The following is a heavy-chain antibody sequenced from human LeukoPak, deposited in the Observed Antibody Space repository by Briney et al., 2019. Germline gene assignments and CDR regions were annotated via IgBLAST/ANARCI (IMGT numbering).Heavy chain of an antibody. J-gene: IGHJ6*03. D-gene: IGHD6-6*01. V-gene: IGHV3-7*01. CDR1: GFTFSMYW. CDR3: ARVQKSIAARGYYYYYYYMDV. Sequence: GGSLRLSCAASGFTFSMYWMSWVRQAPGKGLEWVANIKQDGSEKYYVDSVKGRFTISRDNAKNSLYLQMNSLRAEDTAVYYCARVQKSIAARGYYYYYYYMDVWGIGTTVTVSS. CDR2: IKQDGSEK.